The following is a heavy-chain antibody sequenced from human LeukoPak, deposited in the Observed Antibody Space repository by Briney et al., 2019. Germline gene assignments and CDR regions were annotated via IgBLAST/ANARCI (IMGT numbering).Heavy chain of an antibody. J-gene: IGHJ4*02. CDR3: ARHPYSSGWYKRAIYYFDY. CDR2: IYYSGGT. CDR1: GGSISSSSYY. Sequence: SETLSLTCTVSGGSISSSSYYWGWIRQPPGKGLEWIGSIYYSGGTYYNPSLKSRVTISVDTSKNQFSLKLSSVTAADTAVYYCARHPYSSGWYKRAIYYFDYWGQGTLVTVSS. D-gene: IGHD6-19*01. V-gene: IGHV4-39*01.